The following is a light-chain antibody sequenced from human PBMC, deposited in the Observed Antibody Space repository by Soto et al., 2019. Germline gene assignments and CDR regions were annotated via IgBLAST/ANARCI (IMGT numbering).Light chain of an antibody. V-gene: IGKV3-20*01. CDR2: GAS. Sequence: EIVWTQSTGNLSLSHGERATLSCRASQSVDSSYLAWYHQRPGQAPRLLIYGASSRATGIPDRFSGSGSGTDFTLTISRLEPEDFAVYYCQHFGRSRGTFGQGTKVDIK. CDR1: QSVDSSY. J-gene: IGKJ1*01. CDR3: QHFGRSRGT.